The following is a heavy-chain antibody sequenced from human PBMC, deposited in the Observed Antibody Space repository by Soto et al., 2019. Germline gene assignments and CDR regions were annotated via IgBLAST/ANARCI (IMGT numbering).Heavy chain of an antibody. J-gene: IGHJ3*02. D-gene: IGHD3-9*01. CDR3: TTLHYDIWTGYRVDAFDI. Sequence: GGSLRLSCAASGFTFSNAWMSWVRQAPGKGLEWVGRIKSKTDGGTTDYAAPVKDSFTISRDDSKTTPYQQMNSLKTEETAVYYCTTLHYDIWTGYRVDAFDIWGQGTMVTVSS. CDR1: GFTFSNAW. CDR2: IKSKTDGGTT. V-gene: IGHV3-15*01.